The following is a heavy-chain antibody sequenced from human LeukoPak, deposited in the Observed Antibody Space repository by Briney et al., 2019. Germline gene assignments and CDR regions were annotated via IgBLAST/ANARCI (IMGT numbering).Heavy chain of an antibody. D-gene: IGHD3-3*01. Sequence: ASVKVSCKASGYTFTGYYMHWVRQAPGQGLERMGWINPNSGGTNYAPKFQGRVTMTRDTSISTAYMELSGLRSDDTAVYYCARDGGFDYWGQGTLVAVSS. CDR3: ARDGGFDY. J-gene: IGHJ4*02. V-gene: IGHV1-2*02. CDR2: INPNSGGT. CDR1: GYTFTGYY.